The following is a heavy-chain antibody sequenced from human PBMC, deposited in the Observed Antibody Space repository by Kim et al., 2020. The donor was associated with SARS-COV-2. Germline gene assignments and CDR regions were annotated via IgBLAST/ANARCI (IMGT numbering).Heavy chain of an antibody. CDR2: IYYSGST. J-gene: IGHJ4*02. CDR3: ARALGDFDWFSDNLVHLDYFDY. V-gene: IGHV4-59*01. Sequence: SETLSLTCTVSGGSISSYYWSWIRQPPGKGLEWIGYIYYSGSTNYNPSLKSRVTISVDTSKNQFSLKLSSVTAADTAVYYCARALGDFDWFSDNLVHLDYFDYWGQGTLVTVSS. CDR1: GGSISSYY. D-gene: IGHD3-9*01.